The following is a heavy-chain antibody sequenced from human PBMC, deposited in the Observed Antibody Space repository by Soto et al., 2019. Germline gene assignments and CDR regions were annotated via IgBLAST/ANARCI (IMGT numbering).Heavy chain of an antibody. CDR2: ISSSSSTI. Sequence: EVQLVESGGGLVQPGGSLRLSCAASGITFSSYSMNWVRQAPGKGLEWVSYISSSSSTIYYADSVKGRFTISRDNAKKSPYLQMNSLRAEDTAVYYCATIAAADYWGQGTLVTVSS. D-gene: IGHD6-13*01. CDR3: ATIAAADY. CDR1: GITFSSYS. V-gene: IGHV3-48*01. J-gene: IGHJ4*02.